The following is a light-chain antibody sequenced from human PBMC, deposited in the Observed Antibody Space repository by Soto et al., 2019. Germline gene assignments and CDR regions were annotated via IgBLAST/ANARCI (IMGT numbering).Light chain of an antibody. CDR3: QQYGNSPS. CDR1: QRVSGSS. CDR2: GAT. J-gene: IGKJ3*01. Sequence: VLTQSPGILSLSPGDRATLSCRSSQRVSGSSLAWYQQKPGQAPSVLFYGATTRATGVADRFSANGSGAIFTLTISRLEPGDFGGYHCQQYGNSPSFGPGTKLDIK. V-gene: IGKV3-20*01.